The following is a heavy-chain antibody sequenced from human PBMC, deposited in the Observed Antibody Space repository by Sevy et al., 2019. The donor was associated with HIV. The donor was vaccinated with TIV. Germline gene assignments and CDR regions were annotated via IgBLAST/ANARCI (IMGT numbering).Heavy chain of an antibody. D-gene: IGHD2-2*03. Sequence: GGSLRLSCAASGFTFSGSALHWVRQASGKGLEWVGRIRMKANSYATAYAASVKGRFTISRDDSKNSAYLQMNSLKTEDTAVYYCITYLGYCRSTSCHYYFDNWGQGTLVTVSS. CDR3: ITYLGYCRSTSCHYYFDN. J-gene: IGHJ4*02. CDR2: IRMKANSYAT. V-gene: IGHV3-73*01. CDR1: GFTFSGSA.